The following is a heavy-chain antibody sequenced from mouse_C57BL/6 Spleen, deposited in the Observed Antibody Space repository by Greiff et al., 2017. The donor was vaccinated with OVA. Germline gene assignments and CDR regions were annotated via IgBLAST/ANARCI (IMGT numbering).Heavy chain of an antibody. CDR2: ISSGSSTI. CDR3: ARRTIVTHYYAMDY. V-gene: IGHV5-17*01. Sequence: EVKLVESGGGLVKPGGSLQLSCAASGFTFSDYGMHWVRQAPEKGLEWVAYISSGSSTISYADTVKGRFTISRANAKNTLFLQMTSLRSEDTAMYYGARRTIVTHYYAMDYWGQGTSVTVSS. CDR1: GFTFSDYG. D-gene: IGHD2-5*01. J-gene: IGHJ4*01.